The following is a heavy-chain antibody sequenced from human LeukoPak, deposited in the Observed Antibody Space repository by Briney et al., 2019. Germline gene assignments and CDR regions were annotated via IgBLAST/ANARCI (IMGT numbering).Heavy chain of an antibody. CDR1: GFTFSSYW. CDR3: ARAQRGSFDY. D-gene: IGHD3-16*01. J-gene: IGHJ4*02. V-gene: IGHV3-74*01. Sequence: GGSLRLSCAASGFTFSSYWMHWVRQAPGKGLVWVSRTNSDGSSTSYADSVKGRFTISRDNAKNTLYLQMNSLRAEDTAVYYCARAQRGSFDYWGQGTLVTVSS. CDR2: TNSDGSST.